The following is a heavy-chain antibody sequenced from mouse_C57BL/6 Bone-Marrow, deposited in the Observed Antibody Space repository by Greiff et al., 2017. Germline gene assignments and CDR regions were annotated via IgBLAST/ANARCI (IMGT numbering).Heavy chain of an antibody. CDR2: IDPTSGGT. D-gene: IGHD3-2*02. CDR3: AKWELRSTPYYAMDY. V-gene: IGHV1-72*01. Sequence: QVQLKQPGAELVKPGASVKLSCKASGYTFTSYWMHWVKQRPGRGLEWIGRIDPTSGGTKYNEKFKGKATLTVDKPSSTAYMQLSSLTSEESAVYYCAKWELRSTPYYAMDYGGQGTSVTVSS. J-gene: IGHJ4*01. CDR1: GYTFTSYW.